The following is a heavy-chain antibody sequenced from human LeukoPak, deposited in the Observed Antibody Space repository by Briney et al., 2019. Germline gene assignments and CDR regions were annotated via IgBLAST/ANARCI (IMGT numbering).Heavy chain of an antibody. CDR2: INPNSGGT. Sequence: ASVKVSCKASGYTFTGYYMHWVRQAPGQGLEWMGWINPNSGGTNYAQKFQGRVTMTRDTSISTAYTELNSLRAEDTALYYCAKDITPTVTGAWYFDYWGQGTLVTVSS. CDR3: AKDITPTVTGAWYFDY. CDR1: GYTFTGYY. V-gene: IGHV1-2*02. J-gene: IGHJ4*02. D-gene: IGHD4-17*01.